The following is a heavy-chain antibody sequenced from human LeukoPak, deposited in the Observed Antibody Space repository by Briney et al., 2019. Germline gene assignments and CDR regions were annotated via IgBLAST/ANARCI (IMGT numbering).Heavy chain of an antibody. CDR3: ARYVRNYYDSSGYYRQDYYFDY. CDR1: GGTFSSYA. J-gene: IGHJ4*02. Sequence: ASVKVSCTASGGTFSSYAISWVRQAPGQGLEWMGGIIPIFGTANYAQKFQGRVTITADESTSTAYMELSSLRSEDTAVYYCARYVRNYYDSSGYYRQDYYFDYWGQGTLVTVSS. V-gene: IGHV1-69*13. D-gene: IGHD3-22*01. CDR2: IIPIFGTA.